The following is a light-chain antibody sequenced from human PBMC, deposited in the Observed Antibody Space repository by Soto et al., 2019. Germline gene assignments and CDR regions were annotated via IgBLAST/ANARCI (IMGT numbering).Light chain of an antibody. CDR2: GAS. CDR3: QQYNNWPRT. Sequence: IVVARFPGTQSVSLGGRDPLSCRASQSVSSNLAWYQQKPGQAPRLLIYGASTRATGIPARFSGSGSGTEFTLTISSLQSEDFAVYYCQQYNNWPRTFGQGTKVDIK. V-gene: IGKV3-15*01. J-gene: IGKJ1*01. CDR1: QSVSSN.